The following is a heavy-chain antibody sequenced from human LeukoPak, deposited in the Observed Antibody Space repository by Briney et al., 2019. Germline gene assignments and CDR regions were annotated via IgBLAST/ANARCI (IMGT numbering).Heavy chain of an antibody. Sequence: SVKVSCKASGGTFSSYAISWVRQAPGQGLEWMGGIIPIFGTANYAQKFQGRVTITADESTSTAYMELSSLRSEDTAVYYCARVARRGYFDWLPHRGDYYYYMDVWGKGTTVTISS. D-gene: IGHD3-9*01. CDR3: ARVARRGYFDWLPHRGDYYYYMDV. CDR2: IIPIFGTA. V-gene: IGHV1-69*13. CDR1: GGTFSSYA. J-gene: IGHJ6*03.